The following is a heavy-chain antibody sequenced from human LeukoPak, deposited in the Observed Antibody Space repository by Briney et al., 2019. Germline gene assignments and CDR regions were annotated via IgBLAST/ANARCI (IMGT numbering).Heavy chain of an antibody. D-gene: IGHD3-22*01. Sequence: GGSLRLSCAASGFTLSDYYMSWIRQAPGKGLEWVSYISSSGSTIYYADSVKGRFTISRDNAKNSLYLQMNSLRAEDTAVYYCARAHNYYDFTRFPDYWGQGTLVTVSS. CDR3: ARAHNYYDFTRFPDY. J-gene: IGHJ4*02. V-gene: IGHV3-11*01. CDR1: GFTLSDYY. CDR2: ISSSGSTI.